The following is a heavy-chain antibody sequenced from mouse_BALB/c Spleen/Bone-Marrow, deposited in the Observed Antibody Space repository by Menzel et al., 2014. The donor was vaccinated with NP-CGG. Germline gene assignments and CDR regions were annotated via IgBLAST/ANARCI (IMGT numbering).Heavy chain of an antibody. CDR1: GYTFTSYV. CDR2: INPYNDGT. J-gene: IGHJ2*01. Sequence: EVQLQQSGPELVKPGASVKMSCKASGYTFTSYVMHWVKQKPGQGLEWIGYINPYNDGTKYNEKFKGMATLTSDRSSSTAYMDLSSLTSEDSAVYYCAKGGNYRYDFDYWGQGTTLTVSS. D-gene: IGHD2-14*01. CDR3: AKGGNYRYDFDY. V-gene: IGHV1-14*01.